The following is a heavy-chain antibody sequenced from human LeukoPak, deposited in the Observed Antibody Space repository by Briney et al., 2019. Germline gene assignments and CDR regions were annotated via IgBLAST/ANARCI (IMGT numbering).Heavy chain of an antibody. CDR1: GGSISGDH. V-gene: IGHV4-59*08. J-gene: IGHJ3*02. Sequence: SETLSLTCTVSGGSISGDHWNWIRQPPGKGLEWIGYIYYSGSTNYNPSLKSRVTISIDTSKDQFSLKLTSVTAADTAVYYCARRNDFGIWGQGTMVTVSS. CDR3: ARRNDFGI. CDR2: IYYSGST.